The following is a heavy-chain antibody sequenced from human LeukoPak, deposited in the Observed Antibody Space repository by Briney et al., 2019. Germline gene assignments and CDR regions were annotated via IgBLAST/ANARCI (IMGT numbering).Heavy chain of an antibody. Sequence: SETLSLTCTVSGGSISSSSYYWGWIRQPPGKGLEWIGSIYYSGSTYYNPSLKSRVTISVDTSKNQFSLKLSSVTAADTAVYYCARAPRSWGFDYWGQGTLVTVSS. V-gene: IGHV4-39*01. CDR2: IYYSGST. J-gene: IGHJ4*02. CDR1: GGSISSSSYY. CDR3: ARAPRSWGFDY. D-gene: IGHD7-27*01.